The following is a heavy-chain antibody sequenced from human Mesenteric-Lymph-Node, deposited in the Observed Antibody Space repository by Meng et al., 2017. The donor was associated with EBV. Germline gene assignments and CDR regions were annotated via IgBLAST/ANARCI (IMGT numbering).Heavy chain of an antibody. D-gene: IGHD6-13*01. J-gene: IGHJ4*02. CDR1: GGYIRSSSHY. CDR2: IHYAGSS. V-gene: IGHV4-39*07. CDR3: ARGEGSSSYFDY. Sequence: QVQLQESGPGLVKPSETLSLTCTVSGGYIRSSSHYWAWIRQPPGKGLEWIGGIHYAGSSYYNPSLKNRVTISVDTSKNQFSLKLSSVTAADTAVYYCARGEGSSSYFDYWGQGSLVTVSS.